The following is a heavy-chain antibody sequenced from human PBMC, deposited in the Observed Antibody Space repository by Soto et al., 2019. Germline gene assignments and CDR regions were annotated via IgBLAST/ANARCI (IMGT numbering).Heavy chain of an antibody. CDR2: ISSSGSTI. D-gene: IGHD2-2*01. CDR1: GFTFSDYY. V-gene: IGHV3-11*01. CDR3: ARVSHSSIDRYCSSTSCYADDAFDI. J-gene: IGHJ3*02. Sequence: QVQLVESGGGLVKPGGSLRLSCAASGFTFSDYYMSWIRQAPGKGLEWVSYISSSGSTIYYADSVKGRFTISRDNAKNSLYLQMNSLRAEDTAVYYCARVSHSSIDRYCSSTSCYADDAFDIWGQGTMVTVSS.